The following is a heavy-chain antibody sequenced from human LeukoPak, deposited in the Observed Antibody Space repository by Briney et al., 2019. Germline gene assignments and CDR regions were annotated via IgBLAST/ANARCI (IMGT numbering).Heavy chain of an antibody. D-gene: IGHD3-22*01. CDR3: AKGTTMIVGDYYGS. V-gene: IGHV3-23*01. CDR1: GFTFGTYA. Sequence: GGSLRLSCAASGFTFGTYAMGWVRQTPGKGLEWVSTISHSGAATYYANSVKGRFTLSRDNSKNTLYLQMNSLRADDTALYYCAKGTTMIVGDYYGSWGQGTLVTVSS. J-gene: IGHJ4*02. CDR2: ISHSGAAT.